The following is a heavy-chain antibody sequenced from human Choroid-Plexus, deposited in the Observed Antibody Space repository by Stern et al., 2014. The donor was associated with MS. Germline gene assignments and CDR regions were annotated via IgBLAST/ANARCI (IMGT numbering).Heavy chain of an antibody. V-gene: IGHV3-30*18. CDR2: VSYDGINK. J-gene: IGHJ5*02. D-gene: IGHD2/OR15-2a*01. CDR3: AKDRQYLTYFFDH. CDR1: GFTFGSCA. Sequence: VQLVESGGGVVQPGRPLRLSCVASGFTFGSCAMHWVRQAPGKGLEWVAGVSYDGINKYYADSVEGRFTISRDNSQNTLYMQMSSLRPEDTAVYYCAKDRQYLTYFFDHWGQGSLVTVSS.